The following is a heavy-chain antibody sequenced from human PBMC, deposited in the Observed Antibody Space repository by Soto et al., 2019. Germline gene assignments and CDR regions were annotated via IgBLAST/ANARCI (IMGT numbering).Heavy chain of an antibody. Sequence: QVQLVQSGAEVKKPGASVKVSCKASGYTFTSYGISWVRQAPGQGLEWMGWISAYNGNTNYAQKLQGRVTMTTDTSTSTADMELRSLRSDDTAVYYCASTPYYGSGSYSQYYYYGMDVWGQGTTVTVSS. D-gene: IGHD3-10*01. V-gene: IGHV1-18*01. CDR1: GYTFTSYG. CDR2: ISAYNGNT. J-gene: IGHJ6*02. CDR3: ASTPYYGSGSYSQYYYYGMDV.